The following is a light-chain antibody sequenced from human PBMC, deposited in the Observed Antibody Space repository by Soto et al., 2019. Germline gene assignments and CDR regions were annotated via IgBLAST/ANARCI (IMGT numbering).Light chain of an antibody. V-gene: IGLV2-11*01. CDR3: CSHAGSYTYV. CDR2: DVS. Sequence: QSVLTQPRSVSGSPGQSVTISCTGTSSDVGGYNYVSWYQQHPGKAPKVMIYDVSKRPSGVPDRFSGSKSGNTASLTISGLQAEDEADYYCCSHAGSYTYVFGTGT. CDR1: SSDVGGYNY. J-gene: IGLJ1*01.